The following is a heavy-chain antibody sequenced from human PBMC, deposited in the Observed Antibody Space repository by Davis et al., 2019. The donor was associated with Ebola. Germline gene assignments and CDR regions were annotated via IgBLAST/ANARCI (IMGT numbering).Heavy chain of an antibody. CDR1: GGSISSSSYY. Sequence: SETLSLTCTVSGGSISSSSYYWGWIRQPPGKGLEWIGSIYYSGSTYYNPSLKSRVTISVDTSKNQFSLKLNSVTAADTAVYYCARHLTYYYDSSGYYLGYYFDYWGQGTLVTVSS. J-gene: IGHJ4*02. CDR2: IYYSGST. D-gene: IGHD3-22*01. V-gene: IGHV4-39*07. CDR3: ARHLTYYYDSSGYYLGYYFDY.